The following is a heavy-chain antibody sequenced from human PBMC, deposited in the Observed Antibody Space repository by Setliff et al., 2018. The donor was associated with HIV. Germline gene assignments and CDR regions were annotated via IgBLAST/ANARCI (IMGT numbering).Heavy chain of an antibody. CDR2: INPNSGGT. CDR1: GYTFTGYY. D-gene: IGHD2-21*02. CDR3: ARGVRATAYYYYYMDV. Sequence: GASVKVSCKASGYTFTGYYMHWVRQAPGQGLEWMGWINPNSGGTNYAQKFQGRVTMTRDTSISTAYMELSRLRSDDTAVYYCARGVRATAYYYYYMDVWGKGTTVTVSS. J-gene: IGHJ6*03. V-gene: IGHV1-2*02.